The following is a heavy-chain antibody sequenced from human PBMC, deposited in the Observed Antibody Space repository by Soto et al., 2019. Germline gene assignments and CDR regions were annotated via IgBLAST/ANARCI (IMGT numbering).Heavy chain of an antibody. J-gene: IGHJ4*02. D-gene: IGHD6-13*01. V-gene: IGHV4-4*02. CDR2: IYHSGST. CDR1: GGSISSSNW. CDR3: ARHGKGSSTWYSGYFDC. Sequence: PSETLSLTCAVSGGSISSSNWWSWVRQPPGKGLEWIGEIYHSGSTNYNPSLKSRVTISVDKSKNQFSLKLSSVTAADTAVYYCARHGKGSSTWYSGYFDCWGQGTLVTVSS.